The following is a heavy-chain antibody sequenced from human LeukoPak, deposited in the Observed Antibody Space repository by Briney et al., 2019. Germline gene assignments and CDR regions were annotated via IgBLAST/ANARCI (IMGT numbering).Heavy chain of an antibody. CDR1: GDSISSGGYY. V-gene: IGHV4-31*03. D-gene: IGHD5-12*01. CDR3: AREPRAGGYSFDY. J-gene: IGHJ4*02. Sequence: SETLSLTCTVSGDSISSGGYYWSWIRQHPGKGLESIGYIYDSRSTFYNPSLKSRVTISVDTSKNQFSLKMSCLTAADTAVYYCAREPRAGGYSFDYWGQGTLVTVSS. CDR2: IYDSRST.